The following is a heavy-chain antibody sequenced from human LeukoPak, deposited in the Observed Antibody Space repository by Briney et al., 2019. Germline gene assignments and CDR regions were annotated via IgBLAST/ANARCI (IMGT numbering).Heavy chain of an antibody. CDR2: IGGSNGIT. V-gene: IGHV3-23*01. D-gene: IGHD5-12*01. CDR3: ARNENSGWGYFDY. Sequence: PWGSLRLSCAASRFTFNRYAMSWVRQAPGKGLKWVSVIGGSNGITFYVGSVKGRFTISRDNSKDTLYLQMNSLRAEDTAVYYCARNENSGWGYFDYWGQGTLVTVSS. J-gene: IGHJ4*02. CDR1: RFTFNRYA.